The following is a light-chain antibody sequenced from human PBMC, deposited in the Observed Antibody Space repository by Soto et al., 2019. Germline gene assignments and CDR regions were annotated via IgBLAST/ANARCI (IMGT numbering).Light chain of an antibody. CDR2: SAA. CDR1: QDISTY. Sequence: AIRMTQSPSSLSASTGDRVTITCRASQDISTYVAWYQQEPGKAPILLIYSAAILQDGVPARFSGRGSGTDFTLTISQLQSGDFATYYCHQFYNSPFTFGQGTKLEI. V-gene: IGKV1-8*01. CDR3: HQFYNSPFT. J-gene: IGKJ2*01.